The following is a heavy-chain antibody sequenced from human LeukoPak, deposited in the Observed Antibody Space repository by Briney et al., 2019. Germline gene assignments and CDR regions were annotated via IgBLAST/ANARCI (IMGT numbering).Heavy chain of an antibody. CDR3: ARVIADIVVVPAAISNFDY. Sequence: ASVTVSFKASGYTFTSYGISWVRQAPGQGLEWMGWISAYNGNTNYAQKLQGRVTMTTDTSTSTAYMELRSLGSDDTAVYYCARVIADIVVVPAAISNFDYWGQGTLVTVSS. CDR2: ISAYNGNT. V-gene: IGHV1-18*01. D-gene: IGHD2-2*01. J-gene: IGHJ4*02. CDR1: GYTFTSYG.